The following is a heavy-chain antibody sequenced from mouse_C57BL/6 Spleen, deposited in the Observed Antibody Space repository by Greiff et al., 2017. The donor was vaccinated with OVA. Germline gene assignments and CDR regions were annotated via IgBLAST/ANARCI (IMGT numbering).Heavy chain of an antibody. CDR2: IHPNSGST. V-gene: IGHV1-64*01. CDR3: ARSGDFHYGKRASYAMDY. Sequence: QVQLKQPGAELVKPGASVKLSCKASGYTFTSYWMHWVKQRPGQGLEWIGMIHPNSGSTNYNAKFKSKATLTVDKSSSTAYMQLSSLTSEDSAVYYCARSGDFHYGKRASYAMDYWGQGTSVTVSS. CDR1: GYTFTSYW. D-gene: IGHD2-1*01. J-gene: IGHJ4*01.